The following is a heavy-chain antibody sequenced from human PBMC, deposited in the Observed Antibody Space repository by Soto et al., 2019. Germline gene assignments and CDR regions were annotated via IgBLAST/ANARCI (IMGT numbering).Heavy chain of an antibody. CDR2: IYSGGST. J-gene: IGHJ6*02. CDR3: ARDRIPTGMDV. Sequence: PGESLKISCAASGFTVSSNYMSWVRQAPGKGLEWVSVIYSGGSTYYADSVKGRFTISRDNSKNTLYLQMNSLRAEDTAVYYCARDRIPTGMDVWGQGTTVTVSS. CDR1: GFTVSSNY. V-gene: IGHV3-66*01.